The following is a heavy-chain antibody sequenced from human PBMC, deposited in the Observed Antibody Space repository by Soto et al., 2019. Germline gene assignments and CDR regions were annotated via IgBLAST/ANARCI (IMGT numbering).Heavy chain of an antibody. CDR1: GYTFTSYY. D-gene: IGHD4-17*01. Sequence: ASVKVSCKASGYTFTSYYMHWVRQAPGQGLEWMGIINPSGGSTSYAQKFQGRVTMTRDTSTSTIYMEMSNPRTEDTAVYYCARDVGDYGFDYWGQGTLVTVSS. CDR2: INPSGGST. J-gene: IGHJ4*02. CDR3: ARDVGDYGFDY. V-gene: IGHV1-46*01.